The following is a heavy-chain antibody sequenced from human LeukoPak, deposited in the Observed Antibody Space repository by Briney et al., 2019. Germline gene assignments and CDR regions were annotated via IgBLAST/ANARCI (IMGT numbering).Heavy chain of an antibody. CDR2: IYYSGST. Sequence: SETLSLTYTVSGGSIRNYYWSWIRQPPGKGLEWIGYIYYSGSTNYNPSLKSRVTISVDTSKNQFSLKLSSVTAADTAVYYCAREGGGFDFWGQGTLVTVSS. CDR1: GGSIRNYY. CDR3: AREGGGFDF. V-gene: IGHV4-59*01. J-gene: IGHJ4*02. D-gene: IGHD3-16*01.